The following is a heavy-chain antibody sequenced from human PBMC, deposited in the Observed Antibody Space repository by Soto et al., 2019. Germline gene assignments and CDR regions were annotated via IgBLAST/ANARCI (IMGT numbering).Heavy chain of an antibody. CDR2: IIPIFGTA. V-gene: IGHV1-69*13. CDR1: GGTFSSYA. D-gene: IGHD6-13*01. CDR3: ARDRGHSSSWYAYYYYYGMDV. Sequence: SVKVSCKASGGTFSSYAISWVRQAPGQGLEWMGGIIPIFGTANYAQKFQGRVTITADESTSTAYMELSSLRSEDTAVYYCARDRGHSSSWYAYYYYYGMDVWGQGTTVTVSS. J-gene: IGHJ6*02.